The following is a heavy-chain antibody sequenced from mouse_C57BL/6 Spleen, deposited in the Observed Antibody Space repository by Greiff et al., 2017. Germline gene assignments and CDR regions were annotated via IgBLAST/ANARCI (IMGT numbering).Heavy chain of an antibody. D-gene: IGHD2-4*01. CDR2: IHPSDSDT. CDR3: AIGLRHGYYAMDY. CDR1: GYTFTSYW. J-gene: IGHJ4*01. Sequence: QVHVKQPGAELVKPGASVKVSCKASGYTFTSYWMHWVKQRPGQGLEWIGRIHPSDSDTNYNQKFKGKATLTVDKSSSTAYMQLSSLTSEDSAVYYCAIGLRHGYYAMDYWGQGTSVTVSS. V-gene: IGHV1-74*01.